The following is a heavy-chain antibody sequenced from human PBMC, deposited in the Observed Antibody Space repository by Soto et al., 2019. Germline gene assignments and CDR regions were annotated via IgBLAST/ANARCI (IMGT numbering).Heavy chain of an antibody. Sequence: PSETLSLTCTVSGGSINSGGFYWTWIRQHPGKGLEWIGNIYYSAYSGTTYYNPSLKSRITISADTSKNQFSLRLSSVTAADTAVYYCARGHGNPGYWGQGTEVTVSS. CDR2: IYYSAYSGTT. CDR1: GGSINSGGFY. J-gene: IGHJ4*02. V-gene: IGHV4-31*03. CDR3: ARGHGNPGY.